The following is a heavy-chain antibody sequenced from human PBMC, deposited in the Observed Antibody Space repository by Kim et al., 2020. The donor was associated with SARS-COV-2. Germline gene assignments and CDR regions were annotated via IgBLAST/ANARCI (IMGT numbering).Heavy chain of an antibody. CDR1: GFTVSSNY. D-gene: IGHD4-17*01. CDR2: IYSGGST. Sequence: GGSLRLSCAASGFTVSSNYMSWVRQAPGKGLEWVSVIYSGGSTYYADSFKGRFTISRDNSKNTLSLQINSLRAADTAVYYCARAGGDSGDYSFDYCGQGT. V-gene: IGHV3-53*01. J-gene: IGHJ4*02. CDR3: ARAGGDSGDYSFDY.